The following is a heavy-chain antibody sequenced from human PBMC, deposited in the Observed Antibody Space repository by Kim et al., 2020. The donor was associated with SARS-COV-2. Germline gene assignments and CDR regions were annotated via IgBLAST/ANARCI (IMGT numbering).Heavy chain of an antibody. V-gene: IGHV3-73*01. CDR3: ARLVVISAWDGAADDY. J-gene: IGHJ4*02. Sequence: SVKGRFTISRDDSKNTAYLQMNSLKGEDTAVYYCARLVVISAWDGAADDYWGQGTLVTVSS. D-gene: IGHD6-19*01.